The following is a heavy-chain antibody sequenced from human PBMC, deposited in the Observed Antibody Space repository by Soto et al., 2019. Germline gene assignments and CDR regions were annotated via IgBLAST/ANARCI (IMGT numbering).Heavy chain of an antibody. J-gene: IGHJ4*02. CDR3: ARAPILWFGELLYFDY. Sequence: PSETLSLTCSVSGGSVSSGSYYWSWIRQPPGKGLEWIGYIYYSGSTNYNPSLESRVTISVDTSKNQFSLKLSSVTAADTAVYYCARAPILWFGELLYFDYWGQGTLVTSPQ. V-gene: IGHV4-61*01. CDR1: GGSVSSGSYY. D-gene: IGHD3-10*01. CDR2: IYYSGST.